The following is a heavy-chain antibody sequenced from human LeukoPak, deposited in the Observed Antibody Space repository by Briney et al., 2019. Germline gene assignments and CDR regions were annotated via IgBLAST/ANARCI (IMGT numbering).Heavy chain of an antibody. CDR2: ISGRGGST. D-gene: IGHD2-2*01. V-gene: IGHV3-23*01. CDR1: GFTFSSYA. CDR3: AKALVVPAAGYYFDD. J-gene: IGHJ4*02. Sequence: GGSLRLSCAASGFTFSSYAMSWVRQAPGKGLEWVSVISGRGGSTYYADSVKGRFTVSRDNSKNTPYLQMNSLRAEDTALYYCAKALVVPAAGYYFDDWGQGTLVTVSS.